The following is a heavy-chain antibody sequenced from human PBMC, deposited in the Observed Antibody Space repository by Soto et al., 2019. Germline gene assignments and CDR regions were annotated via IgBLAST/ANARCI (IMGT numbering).Heavy chain of an antibody. V-gene: IGHV3-48*01. Sequence: EVQLVESGGGLVQPGGSLRLSCAASGFSFSTNTMDWVRQAPGKGLEWISYISSSSTTIYYADSVMGRFTISSDNANNSQYLQMNSLRAEDTAVYYCAHYGGSGFWGQGTMVTVSS. CDR1: GFSFSTNT. D-gene: IGHD4-17*01. J-gene: IGHJ3*01. CDR3: AHYGGSGF. CDR2: ISSSSTTI.